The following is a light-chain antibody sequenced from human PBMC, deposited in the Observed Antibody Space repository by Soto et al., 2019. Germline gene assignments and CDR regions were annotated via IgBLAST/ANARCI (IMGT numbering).Light chain of an antibody. Sequence: DIQMTQSPSTLSASVGDRVTITCRASQTITTSLAWYQQKPGKDPKLLIYKASSLESGVPSRFSGSGSGTEFTLTISSLQPDDFATYYCQQYDSYSLRTFGQGARVEI. CDR1: QTITTS. CDR3: QQYDSYSLRT. CDR2: KAS. J-gene: IGKJ1*01. V-gene: IGKV1-5*03.